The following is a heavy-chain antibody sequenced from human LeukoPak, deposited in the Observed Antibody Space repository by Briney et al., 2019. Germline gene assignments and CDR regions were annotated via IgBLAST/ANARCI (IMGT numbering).Heavy chain of an antibody. CDR3: ARGLDSSGWYGRRAFDI. CDR2: IIPIFGTA. V-gene: IGHV1-69*13. D-gene: IGHD6-19*01. J-gene: IGHJ3*02. Sequence: SVKVSCKASGGTFSSYAISWVRQAPGQGLEWMGGIIPIFGTANCAQKFQGRVTITADESTSTAYMELSSLRSEDTAVYHCARGLDSSGWYGRRAFDIWGQGTMVTVSS. CDR1: GGTFSSYA.